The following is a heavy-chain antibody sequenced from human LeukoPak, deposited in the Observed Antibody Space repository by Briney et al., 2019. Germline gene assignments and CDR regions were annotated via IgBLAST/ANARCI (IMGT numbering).Heavy chain of an antibody. D-gene: IGHD5-18*01. CDR2: IKGDGSST. CDR3: ARDGYSFGHDFDY. V-gene: IGHV3-74*01. Sequence: GSLKLSFAASGFPFSSYGMHLVRPPPGKGLVWVSRIKGDGSSTSYADSVKGRFTISRDNAKNTLYLQMNSLRAEDTAVYYCARDGYSFGHDFDYWGQGTLVTVSS. J-gene: IGHJ4*02. CDR1: GFPFSSYG.